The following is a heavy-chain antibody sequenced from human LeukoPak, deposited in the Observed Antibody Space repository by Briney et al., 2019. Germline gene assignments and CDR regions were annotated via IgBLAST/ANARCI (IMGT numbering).Heavy chain of an antibody. CDR2: ISRRESNT. V-gene: IGHV3-23*01. CDR3: AKRSDYGGEGNYCDY. J-gene: IGHJ4*02. Sequence: PGGSLRLPCAASGFPLSTYVMRWVRPAPGKGREWVSAISRRESNTYYPASVEGRFIISKDNSKNTLYLQMNSLRAGDTAVYYCAKRSDYGGEGNYCDYWGQGTPVSVSS. CDR1: GFPLSTYV. D-gene: IGHD4-23*01.